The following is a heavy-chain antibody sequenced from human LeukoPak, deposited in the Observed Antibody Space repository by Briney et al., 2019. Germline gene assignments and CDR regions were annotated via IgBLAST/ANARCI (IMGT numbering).Heavy chain of an antibody. CDR1: GFTFSSYG. J-gene: IGHJ4*02. CDR3: ARDYVIVGATAFDY. CDR2: ISYDGSNK. V-gene: IGHV3-30*03. Sequence: GRSLRLSCAASGFTFSSYGMHWVRQAPGKGLEWVAVISYDGSNKYYADSVKGRFTISRDNSKNTLYLQMNSLRAEDTAVYYCARDYVIVGATAFDYWGQGTLVTVSS. D-gene: IGHD1-26*01.